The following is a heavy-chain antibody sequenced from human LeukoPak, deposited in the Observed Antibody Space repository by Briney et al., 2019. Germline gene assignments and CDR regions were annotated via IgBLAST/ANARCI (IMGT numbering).Heavy chain of an antibody. CDR2: IYYSGST. V-gene: IGHV4-39*07. D-gene: IGHD4-17*01. Sequence: SETLSLTCTLSGGSISSSSYYWGWIRQPPGKGLEWIGSIYYSGSTYYNPSLDSRVTISVDTSKNQFSLKLSSVTAADTAVYYCARGRGLWGDYFFGYYFDYWGQGTLVTVSS. J-gene: IGHJ4*02. CDR3: ARGRGLWGDYFFGYYFDY. CDR1: GGSISSSSYY.